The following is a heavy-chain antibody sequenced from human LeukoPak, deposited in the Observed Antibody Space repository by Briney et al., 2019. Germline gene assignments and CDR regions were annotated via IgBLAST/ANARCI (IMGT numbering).Heavy chain of an antibody. V-gene: IGHV4-38-2*02. CDR2: IYHSGST. Sequence: SEPLSLTCTVSGYSIISGYYWGWIRQPPGKGLEWIGSIYHSGSTYYNPSLKSRVTISVDTSKNQFSLKLSSVTAADTAVYYCARDLMVRGPRFSYYYYMDAWGKGTTVTISS. CDR3: ARDLMVRGPRFSYYYYMDA. D-gene: IGHD3-10*01. CDR1: GYSIISGYY. J-gene: IGHJ6*03.